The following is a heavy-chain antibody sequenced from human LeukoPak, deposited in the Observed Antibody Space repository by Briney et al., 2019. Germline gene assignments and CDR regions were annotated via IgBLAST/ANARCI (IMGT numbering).Heavy chain of an antibody. CDR2: ISSSGSTI. V-gene: IGHV3-48*03. J-gene: IGHJ4*02. Sequence: GGSLRPSCAASGFTFSSYEMNWVRQAPGKGLEWVSYISSSGSTIYYADSGKGRFTISRDNAKNSLYLQMNSLRAEDTAVYYCARELAVATTGGDYWGQGTLVTVSS. CDR1: GFTFSSYE. D-gene: IGHD6-19*01. CDR3: ARELAVATTGGDY.